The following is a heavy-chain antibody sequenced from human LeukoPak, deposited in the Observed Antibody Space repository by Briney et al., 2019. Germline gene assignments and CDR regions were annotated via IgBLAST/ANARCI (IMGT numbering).Heavy chain of an antibody. CDR2: ISAYNGNT. Sequence: ASVKVSCKASGYTLTEYYIHWVRQAPGQGLEWMGWISAYNGNTNYAQKLQGRVTMTTDTSTSTAYMELRSLRSDDTAVYYCARDDGIAAAADYYYYGMDVWGQGTTVTVSS. D-gene: IGHD6-13*01. V-gene: IGHV1-18*04. CDR1: GYTLTEYY. J-gene: IGHJ6*02. CDR3: ARDDGIAAAADYYYYGMDV.